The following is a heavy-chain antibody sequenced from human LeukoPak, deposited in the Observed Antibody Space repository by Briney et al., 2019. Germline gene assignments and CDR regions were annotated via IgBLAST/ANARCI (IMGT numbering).Heavy chain of an antibody. J-gene: IGHJ4*02. Sequence: SSQPLSLTCTVSGGFISRGGYYGSWVRQQPGKGLERYRYIYDSGSAYYNPSLKSRVTISVDTSENQFSLKLSSVTAADTAVYYCARVKYGSATKEDYWGQGTLVTVSS. V-gene: IGHV4-31*03. D-gene: IGHD3-10*01. CDR1: GGFISRGGYY. CDR3: ARVKYGSATKEDY. CDR2: IYDSGSA.